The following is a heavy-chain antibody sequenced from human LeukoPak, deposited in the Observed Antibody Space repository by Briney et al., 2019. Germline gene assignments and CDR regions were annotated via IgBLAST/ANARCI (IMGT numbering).Heavy chain of an antibody. V-gene: IGHV1-2*02. CDR1: GYTFAGYY. CDR3: ARGVAAVVNWFDP. D-gene: IGHD6-25*01. Sequence: ASVKASCKASGYTFAGYYMHWVRQAPGQGLEWMGWINPNSGDTNNAQKFQGRVTMTSDTSISTAYMELSRLRSDDTAVYYCARGVAAVVNWFDPWGQGTLVTVSS. J-gene: IGHJ5*02. CDR2: INPNSGDT.